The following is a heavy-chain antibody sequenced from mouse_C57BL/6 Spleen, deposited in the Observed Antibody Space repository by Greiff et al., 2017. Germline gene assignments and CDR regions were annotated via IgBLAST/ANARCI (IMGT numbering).Heavy chain of an antibody. CDR2: ISDGGSYT. CDR1: GFTFSSYA. Sequence: EVQRVESGGGLVKPGGSLKLSCAASGFTFSSYAMSWVRQTPEKRLEWVATISDGGSYTYYPDNVKGRFTISRDNAKNNLYLQMSHLKSEDTAMYYCARDGYYGSSSYAMDYWGQGTSVTVSS. D-gene: IGHD1-1*01. CDR3: ARDGYYGSSSYAMDY. J-gene: IGHJ4*01. V-gene: IGHV5-4*01.